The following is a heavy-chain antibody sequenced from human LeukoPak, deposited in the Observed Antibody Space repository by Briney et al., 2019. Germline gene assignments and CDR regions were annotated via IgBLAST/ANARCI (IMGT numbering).Heavy chain of an antibody. J-gene: IGHJ4*02. V-gene: IGHV3-30-3*01. CDR1: GFTFSSYA. Sequence: GGSLRLSCAASGFTFSSYAMHWVRQAPGKGLEWVAVISYDGSNKYYADSVKGRFTISRDNSKNTLYLQMNSLRAEDTAVYYCARGASGAQIDYWGQGTPVTVSS. CDR2: ISYDGSNK. CDR3: ARGASGAQIDY. D-gene: IGHD1-26*01.